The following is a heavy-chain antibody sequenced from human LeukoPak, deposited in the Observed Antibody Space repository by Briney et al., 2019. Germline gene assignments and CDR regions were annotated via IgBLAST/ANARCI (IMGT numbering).Heavy chain of an antibody. D-gene: IGHD3-22*01. J-gene: IGHJ4*02. CDR3: AKASGGGYDSSGYYYHYFDY. CDR1: GFTLDDHA. V-gene: IGHV3-43*02. Sequence: GGPLRLSCAASGFTLDDHAMHWPRQAPGKGLECVSLISGDGGSTYYADHVKGRYTISKDNSKNSLYLQMNSLRAEDTALYCCAKASGGGYDSSGYYYHYFDYWGQGTLVTVSS. CDR2: ISGDGGST.